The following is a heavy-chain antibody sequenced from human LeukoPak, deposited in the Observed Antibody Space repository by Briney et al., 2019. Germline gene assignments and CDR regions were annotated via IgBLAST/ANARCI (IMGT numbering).Heavy chain of an antibody. J-gene: IGHJ4*02. CDR3: AKERATTTSFDY. CDR2: IGGNGGGT. Sequence: GGSLRLSCAASGFTFSSFPMSWVRQAPGTGLEWVSIIGGNGGGTYYADSVKGRFTISRDNSKNTLYLQMNSLRAEDTAVYFCAKERATTTSFDYWGQGTLVTVSS. D-gene: IGHD4-11*01. CDR1: GFTFSSFP. V-gene: IGHV3-23*01.